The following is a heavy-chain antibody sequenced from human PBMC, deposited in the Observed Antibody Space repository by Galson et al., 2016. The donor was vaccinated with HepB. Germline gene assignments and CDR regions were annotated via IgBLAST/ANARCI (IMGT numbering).Heavy chain of an antibody. CDR3: AKDHGNRWLNNWFDP. J-gene: IGHJ5*02. V-gene: IGHV3-30*18. CDR1: GFTFSNYG. Sequence: SLRLSCAASGFTFSNYGMHWIRQAPGKGLEWVAVMSHDGSHIFYVDSVKGRFSISRDNSKNTLYLQMNSLWDEDTAVYYCAKDHGNRWLNNWFDPWGQGTLVTVSS. CDR2: MSHDGSHI. D-gene: IGHD6-19*01.